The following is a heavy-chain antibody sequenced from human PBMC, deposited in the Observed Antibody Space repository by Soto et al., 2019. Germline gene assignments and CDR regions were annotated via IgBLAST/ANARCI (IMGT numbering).Heavy chain of an antibody. CDR2: IIPIFGTA. D-gene: IGHD3-3*01. CDR3: AGGEWTSLPRADYYYYGMDV. J-gene: IGHJ6*02. Sequence: SVMVSCKASGGTFSSYAISWVRQAPGQGLEWMGGIIPIFGTANYAQKFQGRVTITADKSTSTAYMELSSLRSEDTAVYYCAGGEWTSLPRADYYYYGMDVWGQGTTVTVSS. CDR1: GGTFSSYA. V-gene: IGHV1-69*06.